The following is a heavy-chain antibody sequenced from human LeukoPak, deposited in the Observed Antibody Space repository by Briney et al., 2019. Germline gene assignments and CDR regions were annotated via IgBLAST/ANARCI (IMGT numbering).Heavy chain of an antibody. CDR1: GFTFSSYG. CDR3: AKDKTPGDYYMDV. D-gene: IGHD1-26*01. V-gene: IGHV3-30*02. Sequence: GGSLRLSCAASGFTFSSYGMLWVRQAPGKGLEWVAFIRYDGSNKYYANSVKGRFTISRDNSKNTLYLQMNSLRAEDTAVCYCAKDKTPGDYYMDVWGKGTTVTVSS. J-gene: IGHJ6*03. CDR2: IRYDGSNK.